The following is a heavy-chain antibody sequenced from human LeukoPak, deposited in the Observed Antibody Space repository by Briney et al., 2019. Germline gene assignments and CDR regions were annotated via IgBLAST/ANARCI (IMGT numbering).Heavy chain of an antibody. CDR3: ARGQYSSSPLDY. Sequence: GGSLRLSCAASGLTFSSYWMHWVRQAPGKGLVWVSRINGCGSSTRYADSVKGRFTISRDNAKNTLYLQMNSLRAEDTAVYYCARGQYSSSPLDYWGQGTLVTVSS. CDR1: GLTFSSYW. CDR2: INGCGSST. J-gene: IGHJ4*02. D-gene: IGHD6-6*01. V-gene: IGHV3-74*01.